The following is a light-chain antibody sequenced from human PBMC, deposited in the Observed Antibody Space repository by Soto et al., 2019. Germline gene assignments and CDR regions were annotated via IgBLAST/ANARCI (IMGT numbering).Light chain of an antibody. Sequence: EIVLTQSPGTLSLSPGERATLSCRASQSVSSSYLAWYQQKPGQAPRLLIYSASSRATGIPDRFSGSASGTDFTLTIGRLEPEDFAVYYCQQYATSLYTFGQGTKLEIK. CDR3: QQYATSLYT. V-gene: IGKV3-20*01. CDR2: SAS. CDR1: QSVSSSY. J-gene: IGKJ2*01.